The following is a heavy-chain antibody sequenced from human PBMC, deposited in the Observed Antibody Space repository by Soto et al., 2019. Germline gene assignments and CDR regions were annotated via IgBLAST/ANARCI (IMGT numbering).Heavy chain of an antibody. CDR1: GGTFSSYA. CDR2: IIPIFGTA. Sequence: ASVKVSCKASGGTFSSYAISWVRQAPGQGLEWMGGIIPIFGTANYAQKFQGRVTITADESTSTAYMELSSLRSEDTAVYYCATEAFMITFGGVDPYDAFDIWGQGTMVTV. CDR3: ATEAFMITFGGVDPYDAFDI. J-gene: IGHJ3*02. V-gene: IGHV1-69*13. D-gene: IGHD3-16*01.